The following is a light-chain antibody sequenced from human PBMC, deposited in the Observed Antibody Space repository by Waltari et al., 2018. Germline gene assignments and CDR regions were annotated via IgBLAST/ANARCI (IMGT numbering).Light chain of an antibody. Sequence: QSALTQPASVSGSPGQSITISCTGSTSDVGGYDHVSWYQQHPGKVPKLLIYEVSNRPSGVSNRFFGFKSGITASLIISGLQAEDEADYYCSSYSNIKMYLFGTGTKVSVL. V-gene: IGLV2-14*01. J-gene: IGLJ1*01. CDR2: EVS. CDR1: TSDVGGYDH. CDR3: SSYSNIKMYL.